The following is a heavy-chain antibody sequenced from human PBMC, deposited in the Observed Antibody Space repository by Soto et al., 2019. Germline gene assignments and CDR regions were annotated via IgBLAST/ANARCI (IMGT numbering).Heavy chain of an antibody. CDR2: IDPSDSYT. D-gene: IGHD6-13*01. J-gene: IGHJ6*02. CDR3: ASRIAAAGTVVAHYYYYGMDV. Sequence: PGESLKISCKGSGYSFTSYWISWVRQMPGKGLEWMGRIDPSDSYTNYSPSFQGHVTISADKSISTAYLQWSSLKASDTAMYYCASRIAAAGTVVAHYYYYGMDVWGQGTTVTGSS. CDR1: GYSFTSYW. V-gene: IGHV5-10-1*01.